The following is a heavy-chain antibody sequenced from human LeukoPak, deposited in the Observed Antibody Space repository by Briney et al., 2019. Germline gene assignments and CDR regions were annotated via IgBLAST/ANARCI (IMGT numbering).Heavy chain of an antibody. V-gene: IGHV4-59*01. Sequence: PSETLSLTCTVSGGSISSYYWSWIRQPPGKGLEWIGYIYYSGSTNYNPSLKSRVTISVDTSKNQFSLKLSSVTAADTAVYYCARDQTGSEGIIDYWGQGTLVTVSS. CDR2: IYYSGST. CDR1: GGSISSYY. D-gene: IGHD3-10*01. CDR3: ARDQTGSEGIIDY. J-gene: IGHJ4*02.